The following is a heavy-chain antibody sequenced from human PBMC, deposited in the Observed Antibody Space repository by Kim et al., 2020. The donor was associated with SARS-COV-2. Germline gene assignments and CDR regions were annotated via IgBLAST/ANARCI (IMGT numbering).Heavy chain of an antibody. Sequence: SETLSLTCTVSGGSISSGGYYWSWIRQHPGKGLEWIGYIYYSGSTYYNPSLKSRVTISVDTSKNQFSLKLSSVTAADTAVYYCARADMGFGEPLTHYYGMDVWGQGTTVTVSS. CDR2: IYYSGST. V-gene: IGHV4-31*03. CDR1: GGSISSGGYY. J-gene: IGHJ6*02. D-gene: IGHD3-10*01. CDR3: ARADMGFGEPLTHYYGMDV.